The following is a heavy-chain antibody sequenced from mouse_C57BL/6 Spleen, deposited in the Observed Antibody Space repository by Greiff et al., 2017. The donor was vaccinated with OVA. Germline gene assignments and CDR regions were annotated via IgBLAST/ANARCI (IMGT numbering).Heavy chain of an antibody. CDR3: TRFPITGTAY. CDR1: GYTFTDYE. J-gene: IGHJ3*01. CDR2: IDPETGGT. D-gene: IGHD4-1*01. Sequence: QVQLQQSGAELVRPGASVTLSCKASGYTFTDYEMHWVKQTPVHGLEWIGAIDPETGGTAYNQKFKGKAILTADKSSSTAYMERRSLTSEDSAVYYCTRFPITGTAYWGQGTLVTVSA. V-gene: IGHV1-15*01.